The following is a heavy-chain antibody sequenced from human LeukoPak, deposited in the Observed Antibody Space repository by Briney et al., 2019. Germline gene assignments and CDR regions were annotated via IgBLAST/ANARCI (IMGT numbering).Heavy chain of an antibody. CDR1: GFTFSSYA. D-gene: IGHD2-15*01. Sequence: PGGSLRLSCAASGFTFSSYAMSWVRQAPGKGLEWVSAISGSGGSTYYADSVKGRFTISRDNSKNTLYLQMNSLRAEDTAVYYCAKNMRSVVAATALDYWGQGTLVTVSS. CDR2: ISGSGGST. J-gene: IGHJ4*02. V-gene: IGHV3-23*01. CDR3: AKNMRSVVAATALDY.